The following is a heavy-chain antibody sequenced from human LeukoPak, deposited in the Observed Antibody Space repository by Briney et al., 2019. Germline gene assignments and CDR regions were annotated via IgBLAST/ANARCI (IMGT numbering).Heavy chain of an antibody. CDR2: INPNSGGT. D-gene: IGHD6-13*01. J-gene: IGHJ5*02. CDR1: GYSFTGYY. V-gene: IGHV1-2*02. CDR3: ARAHSSSWYVRANWFDP. Sequence: GASVKVSCKTSGYSFTGYYMHWVRQAPGQGLEWMGWINPNSGGTNYAQKFQGRVTMTRDTSISTAYMELSSLRSEDTAVYYCARAHSSSWYVRANWFDPWGQGTLVTVSS.